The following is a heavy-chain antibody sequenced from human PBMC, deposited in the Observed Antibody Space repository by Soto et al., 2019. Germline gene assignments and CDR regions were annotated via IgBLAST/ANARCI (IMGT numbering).Heavy chain of an antibody. CDR1: GFTFSSYA. Sequence: PGRSLRLSCSASGFTFSSYAMHWVRQAPGKGLEYVSAISSNGGSTYYADSVKGRFTISRDNSKNTLYLQMSSLRAEDTAVYYCTRGGSAAIREKSGVWFDPWGQGTLVTVYS. V-gene: IGHV3-64D*06. CDR3: TRGGSAAIREKSGVWFDP. D-gene: IGHD2-2*02. J-gene: IGHJ5*02. CDR2: ISSNGGST.